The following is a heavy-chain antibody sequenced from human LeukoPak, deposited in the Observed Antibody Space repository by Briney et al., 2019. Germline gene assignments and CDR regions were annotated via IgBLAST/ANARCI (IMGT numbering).Heavy chain of an antibody. CDR1: GGSIRSYY. J-gene: IGHJ4*02. CDR2: IYYSGST. Sequence: SETLSLTCTASGGSIRSYYWSWIRQPPGKGLEWIGYIYYSGSTNYNPSLKSRVTISVDTSKNQFSLKLSSVTAADTAVYYCARGGGLAVAGIYFDYWGQGTLVTVSS. V-gene: IGHV4-59*12. D-gene: IGHD6-19*01. CDR3: ARGGGLAVAGIYFDY.